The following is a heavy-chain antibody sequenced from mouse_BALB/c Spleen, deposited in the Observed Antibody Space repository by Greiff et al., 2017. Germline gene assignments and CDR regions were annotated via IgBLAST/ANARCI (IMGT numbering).Heavy chain of an antibody. D-gene: IGHD1-1*01. Sequence: EVNLVESGGGLVQPGGSLKLSCAASGFTFSSYGMSWVRQTPDKRLELVATINSNGGSTYYPDSVKGRFTISRDNAKNTLYLQMSSLKSEDTAMYYCARNYYGSRDYAMDYWGQGTSVTVSS. CDR2: INSNGGST. V-gene: IGHV5-6-3*01. CDR3: ARNYYGSRDYAMDY. CDR1: GFTFSSYG. J-gene: IGHJ4*01.